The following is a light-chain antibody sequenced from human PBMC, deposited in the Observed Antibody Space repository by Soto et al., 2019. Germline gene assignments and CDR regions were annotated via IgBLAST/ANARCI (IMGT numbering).Light chain of an antibody. CDR1: ALPKKY. CDR3: LSADSSGTYGV. J-gene: IGLJ2*01. V-gene: IGLV3-16*01. CDR2: KDS. Sequence: SYELTQPPSVSVSLGQMARITCSGEALPKKYAYWYQQKPGQFPVLVIYKDSERPSGIPERFSGSSSGTIVTLTISGVQAEDKADYYCLSADSSGTYGVFGGGTKLTVL.